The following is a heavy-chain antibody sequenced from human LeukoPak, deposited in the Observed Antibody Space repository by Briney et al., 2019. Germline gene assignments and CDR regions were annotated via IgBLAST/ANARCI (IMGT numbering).Heavy chain of an antibody. V-gene: IGHV3-7*01. CDR1: GFTFSSYW. Sequence: PGGSLRLSCAASGFTFSSYWMSWVRQAPGKGLEWVANIKQDGSEKYYVDSVKGRFTISRDNAKNSLYLQMNSLRAEDTAVYYCARDPVRCGGDCYLSSGGWGQGTLVTVSS. CDR3: ARDPVRCGGDCYLSSGG. CDR2: IKQDGSEK. J-gene: IGHJ4*02. D-gene: IGHD2-21*02.